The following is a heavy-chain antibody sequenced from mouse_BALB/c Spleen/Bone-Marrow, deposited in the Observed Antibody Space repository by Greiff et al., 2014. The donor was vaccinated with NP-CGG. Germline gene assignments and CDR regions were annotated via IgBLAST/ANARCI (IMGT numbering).Heavy chain of an antibody. J-gene: IGHJ2*01. V-gene: IGHV5-12-2*01. CDR2: ISNGGGST. Sequence: PGGGLVQPGGSLKLSCAASGFTFSSYTMSWVRQTPEKRLEWVAYISNGGGSTYYPDTVKGRFTISRDNAKNTLYLQMSSLKSEDTAMYYCARGGYYFDYWGQGTTLTVSS. CDR3: ARGGYYFDY. CDR1: GFTFSSYT.